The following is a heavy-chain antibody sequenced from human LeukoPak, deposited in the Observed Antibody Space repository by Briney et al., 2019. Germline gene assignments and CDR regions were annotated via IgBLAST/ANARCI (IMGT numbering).Heavy chain of an antibody. Sequence: GGFLRLSCAASGFTFDDYAMHWVRQAPGKGLEWVSGISWNSGSIGYADSVKGRFTISRDNAKNSLYLQMNSLRAEDTALYYCAKDGSSSYYYYMDVWGKGTTVTVSS. CDR3: AKDGSSSYYYYMDV. J-gene: IGHJ6*03. V-gene: IGHV3-9*01. CDR2: ISWNSGSI. CDR1: GFTFDDYA. D-gene: IGHD6-6*01.